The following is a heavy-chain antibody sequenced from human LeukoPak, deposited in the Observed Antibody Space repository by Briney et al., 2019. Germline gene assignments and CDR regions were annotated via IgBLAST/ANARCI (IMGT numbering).Heavy chain of an antibody. V-gene: IGHV3-48*04. Sequence: GGSLRLSCTVSGFTFSRYHMNWVRQAPGKGLEWVSYITSSSSTIYYADSVRGRFTVSRDNGDSTLYLEMNSLRVEDTGVYYCARDPGFAVARWGQGALVIVSS. CDR2: ITSSSSTI. CDR3: ARDPGFAVAR. J-gene: IGHJ4*02. CDR1: GFTFSRYH.